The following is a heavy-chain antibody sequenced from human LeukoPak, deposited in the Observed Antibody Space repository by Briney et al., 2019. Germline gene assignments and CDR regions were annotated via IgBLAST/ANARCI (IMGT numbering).Heavy chain of an antibody. D-gene: IGHD2-2*01. CDR3: AGEGLNLDEDIVVVPAAHAPFDY. Sequence: ASVKVSCKASGYTFTSYGISWVRQAPGQGLEWMGWISAYNGNTNYAQKLQGRVTMTTDASTSTAYMELRSLRSDDTAVYYCAGEGLNLDEDIVVVPAAHAPFDYWGQGTLVTVSS. CDR1: GYTFTSYG. V-gene: IGHV1-18*01. CDR2: ISAYNGNT. J-gene: IGHJ4*02.